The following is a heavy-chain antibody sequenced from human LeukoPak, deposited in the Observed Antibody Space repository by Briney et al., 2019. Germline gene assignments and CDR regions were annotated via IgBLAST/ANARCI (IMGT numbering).Heavy chain of an antibody. V-gene: IGHV3-23*01. CDR2: ISGGKDST. Sequence: GGSLRLSCAASGFTFSSYAMYWVRPAPGKGLEWVSAISGGKDSTYYADSVKGRFTISRDNSRSTLYLQMNNLRAEDTAIYYCATKRGQGTQLNYNWFDPWGQGTLVTVSS. CDR3: ATKRGQGTQLNYNWFDP. J-gene: IGHJ5*02. CDR1: GFTFSSYA. D-gene: IGHD1-1*01.